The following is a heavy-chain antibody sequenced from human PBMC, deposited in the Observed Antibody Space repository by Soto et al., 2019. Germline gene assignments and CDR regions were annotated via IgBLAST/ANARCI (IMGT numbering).Heavy chain of an antibody. CDR3: ARYPNPYYYDSSGYYYLLDY. CDR2: IIPIFGTA. CDR1: GGTFSSYA. V-gene: IGHV1-69*01. Sequence: QVQLVQSGAEVKKPGSSVKVSCTASGGTFSSYAISWVRQAPGQGLEWMGGIIPIFGTANYAQKFQGRVTLTADESTSTAYMEQSSLRSEDTVLYYCARYPNPYYYDSSGYYYLLDYWGQGTLVTVSS. J-gene: IGHJ4*02. D-gene: IGHD3-22*01.